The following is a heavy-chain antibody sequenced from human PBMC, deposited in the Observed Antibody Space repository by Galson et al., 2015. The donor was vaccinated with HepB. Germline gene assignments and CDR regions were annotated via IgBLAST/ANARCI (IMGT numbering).Heavy chain of an antibody. CDR1: GFTVSTNY. CDR3: ARGLLALCGSCCPGYYYFGMDV. V-gene: IGHV3-53*05. CDR2: IYSGGST. D-gene: IGHD2-15*01. Sequence: SLRLSCAVSGFTVSTNYMNWVRQAPGKGLEWVSVIYSGGSTSYEDSVKGRFTISRDITKNTLYLQMNSLRVEDTAVYYCARGLLALCGSCCPGYYYFGMDVWGQGTTVTVSS. J-gene: IGHJ6*02.